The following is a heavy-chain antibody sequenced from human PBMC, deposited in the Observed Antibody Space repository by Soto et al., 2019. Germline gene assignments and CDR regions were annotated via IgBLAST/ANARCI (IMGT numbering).Heavy chain of an antibody. V-gene: IGHV3-21*01. CDR1: GFPFSSYA. D-gene: IGHD2-2*01. Sequence: GGSLRLSCAASGFPFSSYAMHWVRQAPGKGLEWVSSISSSSSYIYYADSVKGRFTISRDNAKNSLYLQMNSLRAEDTAVYYCARDPGPYQHAFDIWGQGTMVTVSS. CDR3: ARDPGPYQHAFDI. CDR2: ISSSSSYI. J-gene: IGHJ3*02.